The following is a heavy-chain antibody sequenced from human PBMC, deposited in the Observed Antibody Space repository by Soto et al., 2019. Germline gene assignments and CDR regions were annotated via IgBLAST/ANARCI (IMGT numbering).Heavy chain of an antibody. J-gene: IGHJ2*01. CDR3: FCQAEDDIRDTIPVSAFLLNRSSDL. Sequence: EKELECIGYIYYSGSTNYNPSLKSRVTISVDTSKNQFSLKLSSVTAADTAVYFCFCQAEDDIRDTIPVSAFLLNRSSDL. V-gene: IGHV4-59*01. CDR2: IYYSGST. D-gene: IGHD1-1*01.